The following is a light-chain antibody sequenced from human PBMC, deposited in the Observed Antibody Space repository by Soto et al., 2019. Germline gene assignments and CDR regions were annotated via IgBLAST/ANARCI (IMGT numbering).Light chain of an antibody. J-gene: IGLJ2*01. Sequence: QSALTQPASVSGSPGQSITISCTGTSSDVGGYDYVSWYQQHPGKAPKLIIYEVSDRPSGVSDRFSGSKSGNTASLTISGLQAEDEADYYCSSYVSSSPLVFGGGTKLTVL. CDR3: SSYVSSSPLV. V-gene: IGLV2-14*01. CDR2: EVS. CDR1: SSDVGGYDY.